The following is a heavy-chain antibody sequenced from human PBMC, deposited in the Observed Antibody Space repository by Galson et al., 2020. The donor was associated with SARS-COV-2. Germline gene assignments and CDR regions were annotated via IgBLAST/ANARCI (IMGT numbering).Heavy chain of an antibody. CDR2: IYYTGNT. CDR3: ARDESGRNNV. CDR1: GDFFSSTSYY. Sequence: SETLSLTCSVSGDFFSSTSYYWCWIRQPPGKGLEWIGSIYYTGNTYYNPSLKSRVTMSVDTSRNQFSLRLSSVTAADTAVYYCARDESGRNNVWGQGTLVTVSS. J-gene: IGHJ4*02. D-gene: IGHD1-1*01. V-gene: IGHV4-39*07.